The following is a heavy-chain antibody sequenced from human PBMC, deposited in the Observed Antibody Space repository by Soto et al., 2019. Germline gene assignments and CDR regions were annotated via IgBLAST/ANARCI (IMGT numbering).Heavy chain of an antibody. CDR1: GFTFSSYA. J-gene: IGHJ3*02. CDR3: VKGQSEGGAFDI. CDR2: ISSNGGSA. V-gene: IGHV3-64D*06. Sequence: PGGSLRLSCSASGFTFSSYAMHWVRQAPGKGLEYVSAISSNGGSAYYADSVKGRFTISRDNSKNTLYLQMSSLRAEDTAVYYCVKGQSEGGAFDIWGQGTMVTVSS.